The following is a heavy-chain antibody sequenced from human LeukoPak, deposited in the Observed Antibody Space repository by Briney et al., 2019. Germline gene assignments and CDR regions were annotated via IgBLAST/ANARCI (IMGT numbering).Heavy chain of an antibody. D-gene: IGHD3-16*02. Sequence: GASVKVSCKASGYTFTSYGISWVRQAPGQGLEWMGWISAYNGNTNYAQKLQGRVTMTTDTSKSTAYMELRSLRSDDTAVYYCARVTLSYYDYVWGSYRTFDYWGQGTLVTVSS. CDR1: GYTFTSYG. J-gene: IGHJ4*02. CDR3: ARVTLSYYDYVWGSYRTFDY. V-gene: IGHV1-18*01. CDR2: ISAYNGNT.